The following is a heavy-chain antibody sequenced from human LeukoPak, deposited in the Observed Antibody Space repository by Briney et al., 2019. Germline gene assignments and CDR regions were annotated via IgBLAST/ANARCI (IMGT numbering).Heavy chain of an antibody. Sequence: ASVKVSCKASGYTFTSYYMHWVRQAPGQGLERMGIINPSGGSTSYAQKFQGRVTMTRDTSTSTVYMELSSLRSEDTAVYYCATPGGAAAGFQNLYFDYWGQGTLVTVSS. J-gene: IGHJ4*02. CDR2: INPSGGST. V-gene: IGHV1-46*03. CDR1: GYTFTSYY. D-gene: IGHD6-13*01. CDR3: ATPGGAAAGFQNLYFDY.